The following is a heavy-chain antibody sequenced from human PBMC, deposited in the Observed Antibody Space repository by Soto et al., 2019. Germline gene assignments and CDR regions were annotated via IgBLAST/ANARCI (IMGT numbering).Heavy chain of an antibody. J-gene: IGHJ4*02. D-gene: IGHD3-3*01. Sequence: SETLSLTCTVSGGFISSSSYYWGWIRQPPGKGLEWIGSIYYSGSTYYNPSLKSRVTISVDTSKNQFSLKLSSVTAADTAVYYCARHPLNDDFWSGYPDYWGQGTLVTVSS. CDR1: GGFISSSSYY. CDR3: ARHPLNDDFWSGYPDY. V-gene: IGHV4-39*01. CDR2: IYYSGST.